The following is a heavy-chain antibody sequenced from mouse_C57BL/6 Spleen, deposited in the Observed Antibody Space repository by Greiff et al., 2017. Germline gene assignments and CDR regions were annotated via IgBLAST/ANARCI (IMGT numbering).Heavy chain of an antibody. CDR1: GYPFPSYW. D-gene: IGHD1-1*01. Sequence: VQLQQSGAELAKPGASVKLSCKASGYPFPSYWMHWVKQRPGQGLEWIGYINPSSGYTKYNQKLKDKATFTADKSSSTADMQLSSLTDEDSAVYYCARSLLLYYATTGYAMDYWGQGTSVTVSS. CDR3: ARSLLLYYATTGYAMDY. CDR2: INPSSGYT. V-gene: IGHV1-7*01. J-gene: IGHJ4*01.